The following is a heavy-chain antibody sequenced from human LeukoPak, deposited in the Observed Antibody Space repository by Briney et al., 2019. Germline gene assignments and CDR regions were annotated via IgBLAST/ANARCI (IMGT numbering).Heavy chain of an antibody. Sequence: ASETLSLTCTVSGGSISSSSYYWGWLRQPPGKGLEWIGEINHSGSTNYNPSHKRRVTMSVDTSKNQSSLKLSSVTAADTAVYYCAGEELGGYNYYWGQGTLVTVSS. J-gene: IGHJ4*02. V-gene: IGHV4-39*07. D-gene: IGHD5-24*01. CDR2: INHSGST. CDR3: AGEELGGYNYY. CDR1: GGSISSSSYY.